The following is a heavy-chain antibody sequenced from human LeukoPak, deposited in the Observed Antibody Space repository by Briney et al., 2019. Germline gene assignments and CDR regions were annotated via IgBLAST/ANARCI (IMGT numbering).Heavy chain of an antibody. CDR2: INYNGGST. CDR3: ARDGYYGSGSYYKD. J-gene: IGHJ4*02. D-gene: IGHD3-10*01. V-gene: IGHV3-20*04. Sequence: RGSLRLSCAASGFNFDDYGMNWVRQAPGKGLEWVSGINYNGGSTGYADSVKGRFTISRDNAKNSLYLQMNSLRAEDTALYYCARDGYYGSGSYYKDWGQGTLGTVSS. CDR1: GFNFDDYG.